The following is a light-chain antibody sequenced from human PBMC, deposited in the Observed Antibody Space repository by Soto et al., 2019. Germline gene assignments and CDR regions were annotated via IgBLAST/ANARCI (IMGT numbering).Light chain of an antibody. CDR2: WAS. J-gene: IGKJ4*01. Sequence: DIVMTQSPVSLAVSLGERATINCKSSQSVLYSSNNKNYLAWYQQKPGQSPKLLIYWASTRESGVPDRFSGSGSGTDFTLTISSLQAEDVAVYYCQQYYTTPLTFGGGTKVEIK. CDR1: QSVLYSSNNKNY. V-gene: IGKV4-1*01. CDR3: QQYYTTPLT.